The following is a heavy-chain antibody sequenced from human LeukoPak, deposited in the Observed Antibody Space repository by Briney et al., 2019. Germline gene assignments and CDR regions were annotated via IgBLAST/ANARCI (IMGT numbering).Heavy chain of an antibody. D-gene: IGHD1-26*01. V-gene: IGHV3-7*01. CDR3: ARDKIVGATHFDY. Sequence: GGSLRLSCAASGFTFSGFAMSWIRQAPGKGLEWVANINQDGSEMYYVDSVKGRFTISRDNAKNSLSLQMNSLRAEDTAVYYCARDKIVGATHFDYWGQGTLVTVSS. CDR1: GFTFSGFA. CDR2: INQDGSEM. J-gene: IGHJ4*02.